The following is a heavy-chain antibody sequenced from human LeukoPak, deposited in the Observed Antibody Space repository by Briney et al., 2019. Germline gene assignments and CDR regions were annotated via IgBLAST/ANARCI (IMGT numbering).Heavy chain of an antibody. J-gene: IGHJ3*02. V-gene: IGHV3-9*01. CDR1: GLTFDDYA. Sequence: GRSLRLSCAASGLTFDDYAMHWVRHAPGKGLEWVSGISWNSGSIGYADSVKGRFTISRDNAKNSLYLQMNSLRAEDTALYYCAKDRSGSYRHPFDIWGQGTMVTVSS. CDR2: ISWNSGSI. D-gene: IGHD1-26*01. CDR3: AKDRSGSYRHPFDI.